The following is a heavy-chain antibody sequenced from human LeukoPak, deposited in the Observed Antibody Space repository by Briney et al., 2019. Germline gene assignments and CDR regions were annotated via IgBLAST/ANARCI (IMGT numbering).Heavy chain of an antibody. Sequence: GSLRRSCAASGFTLSGYWMNWVRQAPGKGLEWVANINLGGSTKLYVDSVKGRFTISRDNAKNSLDLQMNSLKVEDTAVYYCAAWGKYNYWGQGTLGSVSP. CDR2: INLGGSTK. CDR3: AAWGKYNY. J-gene: IGHJ4*02. CDR1: GFTLSGYW. V-gene: IGHV3-7*01. D-gene: IGHD7-27*01.